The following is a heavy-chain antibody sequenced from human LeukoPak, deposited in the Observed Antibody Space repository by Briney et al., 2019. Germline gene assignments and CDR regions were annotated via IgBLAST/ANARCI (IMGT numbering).Heavy chain of an antibody. CDR3: ARGTTMIVDVIDI. CDR1: GGSFSGYY. CDR2: INHSGST. V-gene: IGHV4-34*01. J-gene: IGHJ3*02. Sequence: SETLSLTCAVYGGSFSGYYWSWIRQPPGKGLEWIGEINHSGSTNYNPSLKSRVTISVDTSKNQFSLKLSSVTAADTAVYYCARGTTMIVDVIDIWGQGTMVTVSS. D-gene: IGHD3-22*01.